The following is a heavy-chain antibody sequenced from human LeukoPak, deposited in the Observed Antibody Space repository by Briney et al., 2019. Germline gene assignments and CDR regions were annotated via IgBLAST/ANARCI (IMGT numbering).Heavy chain of an antibody. Sequence: SETLSLTCTVSGGSISSSSYYWGGIRQPPGKGLEWIGSIHYSGSTYYNPSLKSRVTISVDTSKNQFSLKLSSVTAADTAVYYCARGSVVVPDAFDIWGQGKMVTVSS. CDR2: IHYSGST. CDR3: ARGSVVVPDAFDI. V-gene: IGHV4-39*01. D-gene: IGHD3-22*01. CDR1: GGSISSSSYY. J-gene: IGHJ3*02.